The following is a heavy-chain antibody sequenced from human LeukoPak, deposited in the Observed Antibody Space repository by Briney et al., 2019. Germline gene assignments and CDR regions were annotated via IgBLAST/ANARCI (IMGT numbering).Heavy chain of an antibody. CDR2: ISAYNGNT. V-gene: IGHV1-18*01. J-gene: IGHJ3*02. D-gene: IGHD2-21*02. CDR3: ARDPGTYCGGDCYSNI. Sequence: ASVKVSCKASGYTFTSYGISWVRQAPGKGLEWMGWISAYNGNTNYAQKLQGRVTVTTDTSTSTAYMELRSLRSDDTAVYYCARDPGTYCGGDCYSNIWGQGTMVTVSS. CDR1: GYTFTSYG.